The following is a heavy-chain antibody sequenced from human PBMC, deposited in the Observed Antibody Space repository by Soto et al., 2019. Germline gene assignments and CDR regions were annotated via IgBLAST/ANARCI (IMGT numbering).Heavy chain of an antibody. D-gene: IGHD2-15*01. CDR2: IIPIFGTA. Sequence: QVQLVQSGAEVTKPGSSVKVSCKASGGTFSSYAISWVRQAPGQGLEWMGGIIPIFGTANYAQKFQGRVTITADESTSTADMELSSLRSEDTAVYYCARESRYCSGGSCYFLPGIDYWGQGTLVTVSS. J-gene: IGHJ4*02. CDR1: GGTFSSYA. V-gene: IGHV1-69*12. CDR3: ARESRYCSGGSCYFLPGIDY.